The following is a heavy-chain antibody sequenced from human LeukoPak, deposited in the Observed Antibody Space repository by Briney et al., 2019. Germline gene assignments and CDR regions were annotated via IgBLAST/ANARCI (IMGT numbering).Heavy chain of an antibody. CDR3: AREYSGYDWHDAFDI. CDR1: GFTFSSYW. D-gene: IGHD5-12*01. CDR2: IKQDGSEK. J-gene: IGHJ3*02. V-gene: IGHV3-7*01. Sequence: GGSLRLSCAASGFTFSSYWMSWVRQAPGKGLEWVANIKQDGSEKYYVDSVKGGFTISRDNAKNSLYLQINSLRAEDTAVYYCAREYSGYDWHDAFDIWGQGTMVTVSS.